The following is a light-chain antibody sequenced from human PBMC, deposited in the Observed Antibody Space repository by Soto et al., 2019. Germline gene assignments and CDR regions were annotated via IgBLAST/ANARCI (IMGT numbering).Light chain of an antibody. CDR2: TVS. CDR3: MQRIEFPFT. Sequence: DIVMTQTPLSLPVTPVDPASISFRSSQSLLHSDHGTTYLDWYLQKPGQSPQLLIYTVSYRASGVPDRFSGSGSGTDFTLRISRVEAEDVGVYYCMQRIEFPFTFGQGTRLEIK. V-gene: IGKV2-40*01. CDR1: QSLLHSDHGTTY. J-gene: IGKJ5*01.